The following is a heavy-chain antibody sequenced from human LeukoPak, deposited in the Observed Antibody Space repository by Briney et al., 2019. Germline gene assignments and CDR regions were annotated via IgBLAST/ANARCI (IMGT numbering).Heavy chain of an antibody. CDR1: GGSISSGGYS. J-gene: IGHJ3*02. CDR2: IYHSGST. V-gene: IGHV4-30-2*01. D-gene: IGHD2-2*01. Sequence: SQTLSLTCAVSGGSISSGGYSWSWIRQPPGKGLEWIGYIYHSGSTYYNPSLKSRVTISVDRSKNQFSLKLSSVTAADTAVYYCARVVVPAAIDAFDIWGQGTMVTVSS. CDR3: ARVVVPAAIDAFDI.